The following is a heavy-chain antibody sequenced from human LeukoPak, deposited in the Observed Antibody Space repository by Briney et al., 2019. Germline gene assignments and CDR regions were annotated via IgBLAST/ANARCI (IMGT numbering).Heavy chain of an antibody. CDR2: IYYSGRT. J-gene: IGHJ4*02. V-gene: IGHV4-59*08. Sequence: SETLSLTCTVSGGSISSYYWSWIRQSPGKGLEWIGYIYYSGRTNYDPSLKSRVTISVDTSKNQFSLKLSSVTAADTAVYYCARHVEQWLTPFDYWGQGTLVTVSS. D-gene: IGHD6-19*01. CDR1: GGSISSYY. CDR3: ARHVEQWLTPFDY.